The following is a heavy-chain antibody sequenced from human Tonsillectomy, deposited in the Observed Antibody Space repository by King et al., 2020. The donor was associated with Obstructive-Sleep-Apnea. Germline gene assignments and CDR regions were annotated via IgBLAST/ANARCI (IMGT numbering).Heavy chain of an antibody. CDR2: ISAYNGNT. Sequence: VQLVESGAEVKKPGASVKVSCKASGYTFTSYGISWVRQAPGQGLEWMGWISAYNGNTNYAQKLQGRVTMTTDTSTSTAYMELRSLRSDDTAVYYFARPLIGTYYYYGMDVWGQGTTVTVSS. CDR3: ARPLIGTYYYYGMDV. CDR1: GYTFTSYG. D-gene: IGHD1-1*01. V-gene: IGHV1-18*01. J-gene: IGHJ6*02.